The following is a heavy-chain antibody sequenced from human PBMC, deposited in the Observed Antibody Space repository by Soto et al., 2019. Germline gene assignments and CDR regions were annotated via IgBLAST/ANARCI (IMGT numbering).Heavy chain of an antibody. J-gene: IGHJ2*01. CDR3: ARDLGGNWYFDL. CDR1: GYTLTTYY. V-gene: IGHV1-46*01. CDR2: MNPSGGSA. D-gene: IGHD1-26*01. Sequence: QVQLVQSGAEVKKPGASVKVSCKASGYTLTTYYMHWVRQAPGQGPEWMGIMNPSGGSATYAQKXXGXLTMTRDTSTSTVYMELPSLRSEDSAVYYCARDLGGNWYFDLWGRGTLVTVSS.